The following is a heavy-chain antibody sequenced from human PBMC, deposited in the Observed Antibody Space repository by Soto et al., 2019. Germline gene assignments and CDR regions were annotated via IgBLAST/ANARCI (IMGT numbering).Heavy chain of an antibody. J-gene: IGHJ4*02. CDR2: ISSSGTYK. CDR1: GFTFSTSN. D-gene: IGHD4-17*01. CDR3: ARGGVTTYVQYK. V-gene: IGHV3-21*01. Sequence: EVQLVESGGGLVKSGGSLRLSCAASGFTFSTSNMIWVRQAPGKGLEWVSSISSSGTYKYYADSVKGRFTISRDNAENSLYLQMNSLGVDDTAVYYCARGGVTTYVQYKWGQGTLVPVSA.